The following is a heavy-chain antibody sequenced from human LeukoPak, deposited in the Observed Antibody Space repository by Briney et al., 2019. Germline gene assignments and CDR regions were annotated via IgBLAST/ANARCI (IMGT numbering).Heavy chain of an antibody. J-gene: IGHJ4*02. CDR3: ARDGYLGLDY. D-gene: IGHD3-22*01. V-gene: IGHV1-46*01. CDR2: INPSGGST. CDR1: GGTFSRYA. Sequence: ASVKVSCKASGGTFSRYAISWVRQAPGQGPEWMGIINPSGGSTSYAQKFQGRVTLTRDTSTTTVYMEMSSLRSEDTAVFYCARDGYLGLDYWGQGTLVTVSS.